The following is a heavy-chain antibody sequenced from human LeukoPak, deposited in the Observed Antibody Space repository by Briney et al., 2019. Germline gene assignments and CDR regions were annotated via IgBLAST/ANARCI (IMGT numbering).Heavy chain of an antibody. V-gene: IGHV4-59*01. Sequence: PSETLSLTCTVSGGSISSYYWSWIRHPPGKGLEWIGYIYYSGSTNYNPSRKSRVTISVDTSKNQFSLKLSSVTAADTAVYYCARVYGWFDPWGQGTLVTVSS. J-gene: IGHJ5*02. CDR3: ARVYGWFDP. D-gene: IGHD3-16*01. CDR2: IYYSGST. CDR1: GGSISSYY.